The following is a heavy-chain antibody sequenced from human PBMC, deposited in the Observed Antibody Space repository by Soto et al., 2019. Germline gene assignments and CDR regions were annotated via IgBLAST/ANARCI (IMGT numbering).Heavy chain of an antibody. CDR2: MWYDGHVE. CDR1: GFSFRTSG. J-gene: IGHJ3*02. CDR3: ARGLPKVAGGAFDI. D-gene: IGHD2-15*01. Sequence: QVHLVESGGGVVQPGRSLTLSCAASGFSFRTSGMQWVRQAPGKGLEWVTGMWYDGHVEGYLDSVKGRFTISRDNSNSLMALQMSNLRVDDTAVYYCARGLPKVAGGAFDIWGHGTMVTVSS. V-gene: IGHV3-33*01.